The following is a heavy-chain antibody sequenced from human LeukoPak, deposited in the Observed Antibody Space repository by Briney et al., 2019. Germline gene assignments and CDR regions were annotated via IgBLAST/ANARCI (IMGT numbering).Heavy chain of an antibody. CDR1: GGSFSGYY. J-gene: IGHJ4*02. CDR3: ATTDFWSGKEDY. D-gene: IGHD3-3*01. Sequence: PSETLSLTCAVSGGSFSGYYWSWIRQAPGKGLEWIGEINHSGSTNYNPSLKSRVTISVDTSKTQFSLKLSSVTAADTAVYYCATTDFWSGKEDYWGQGTLVTVSS. V-gene: IGHV4-34*01. CDR2: INHSGST.